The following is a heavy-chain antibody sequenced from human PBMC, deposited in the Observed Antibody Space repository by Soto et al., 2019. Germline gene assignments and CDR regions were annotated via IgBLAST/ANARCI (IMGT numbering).Heavy chain of an antibody. CDR3: ARDYRTTEFDY. J-gene: IGHJ4*02. D-gene: IGHD4-4*01. V-gene: IGHV3-48*01. CDR2: ISGSSSTI. CDR1: GFTFSSYS. Sequence: EVQLVESGGGLVQPGGSLRLSCAASGFTFSSYSMNWVRQAPGKGLEWVSYISGSSSTIYYADSVKGRFTISRDNAKNSLYLQMNSLRAEDTAVYYCARDYRTTEFDYWGQGTLVTVSS.